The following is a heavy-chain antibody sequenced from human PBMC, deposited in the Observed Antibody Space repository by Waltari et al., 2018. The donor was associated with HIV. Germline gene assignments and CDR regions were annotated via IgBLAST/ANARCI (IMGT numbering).Heavy chain of an antibody. D-gene: IGHD3-10*01. V-gene: IGHV7-4-1*02. CDR2: INTKTGNP. CDR3: ARGPGRSVDY. CDR1: GYTFTPYA. Sequence: QVQLVQSGSELKKPGASVKVSCRASGYTFTPYALTWVRQAPGQGLEWMGWINTKTGNPTYAQDFTGRFVFSLDTSVSTAYLRINSLKAEDTAVYYCARGPGRSVDYWGQGTLVTVSS. J-gene: IGHJ4*02.